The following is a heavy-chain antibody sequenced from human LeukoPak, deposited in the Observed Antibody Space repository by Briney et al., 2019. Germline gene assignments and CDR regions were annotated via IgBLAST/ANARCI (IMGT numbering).Heavy chain of an antibody. CDR2: IRSKANSYAT. CDR1: GFTFSGSA. V-gene: IGHV3-73*01. Sequence: PGGPLRLSCAASGFTFSGSAMHWVRPASGKGLEWVGRIRSKANSYATAYAASVKGRFTISRDDSKNTAYLQMNSLKTEDTAVYYCTYQGGYYDILTGYNYYYGMDVWGQGTTVTVSS. CDR3: TYQGGYYDILTGYNYYYGMDV. J-gene: IGHJ6*02. D-gene: IGHD3-9*01.